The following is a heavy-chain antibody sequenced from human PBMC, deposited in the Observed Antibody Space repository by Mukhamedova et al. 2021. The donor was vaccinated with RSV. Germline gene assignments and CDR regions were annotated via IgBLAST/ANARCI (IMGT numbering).Heavy chain of an antibody. V-gene: IGHV1-46*01. J-gene: IGHJ3*02. CDR3: AREGYSSSWYKAFDI. CDR2: GST. Sequence: GSTNYAQKFQGRVTMTRDTSTSTVYMEIISLRSDDTAVYFCAREGYSSSWYKAFDIWGPGTIVTVSS. D-gene: IGHD6-13*01.